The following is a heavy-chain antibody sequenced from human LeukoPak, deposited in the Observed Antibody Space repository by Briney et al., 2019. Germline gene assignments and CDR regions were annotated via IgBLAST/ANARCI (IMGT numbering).Heavy chain of an antibody. D-gene: IGHD5-18*01. V-gene: IGHV3-74*01. Sequence: GGSLRLSCAASGFTISGHWIHWVRQGPGKGLVWVSRINSDGNSIAYADSVKGRFTISRDNANNMLYLQMNSLRAEDTAIYYCAREDTTLVASSRLDYWGQGTLVTVSS. CDR3: AREDTTLVASSRLDY. J-gene: IGHJ4*02. CDR2: INSDGNSI. CDR1: GFTISGHW.